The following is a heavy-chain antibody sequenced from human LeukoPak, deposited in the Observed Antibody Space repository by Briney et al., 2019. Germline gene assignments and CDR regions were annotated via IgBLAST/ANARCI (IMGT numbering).Heavy chain of an antibody. D-gene: IGHD6-13*01. CDR2: IYYSGST. Sequence: PSETLSLTCTVSGGSISSYYWIWIRQPTGKGLEGIGYIYYSGSTNYNPSLKSRVTISVDTSKNQFSLKLSSVTAADTAVYYCARPVYSSSWYYFDYWGQGTLVTVSS. CDR1: GGSISSYY. V-gene: IGHV4-59*08. J-gene: IGHJ4*02. CDR3: ARPVYSSSWYYFDY.